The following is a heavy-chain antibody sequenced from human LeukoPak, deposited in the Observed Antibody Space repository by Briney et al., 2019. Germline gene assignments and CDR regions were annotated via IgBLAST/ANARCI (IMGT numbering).Heavy chain of an antibody. V-gene: IGHV4-30-2*01. CDR1: GGSISSGGYS. D-gene: IGHD2-15*01. J-gene: IGHJ4*02. CDR2: IYHSGST. CDR3: ARGDPLYIVVVVAATKGDY. Sequence: PSETLSLTCAVSGGSISSGGYSWSWIRQPPGKGLEWIGYIYHSGSTYYNPSLKSRVTISVDTSKNQFSLKLSSVTAADTAVYYCARGDPLYIVVVVAATKGDYWGQGTLVTVSS.